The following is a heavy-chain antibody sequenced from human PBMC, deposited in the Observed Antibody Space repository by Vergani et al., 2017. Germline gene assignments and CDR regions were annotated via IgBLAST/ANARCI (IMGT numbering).Heavy chain of an antibody. D-gene: IGHD3-10*01. V-gene: IGHV3-23*01. J-gene: IGHJ6*02. CDR2: ISGSGGST. CDR3: AKDQEGLDYYGSEKTLGMDV. Sequence: EVQLLESGGGLVQPGGSLRLSCAASGFTFSSYAMSWVRQAPGKGLEWVSAISGSGGSTYYADSVKGRFTISRDNSKNTLYLQMNSLRAEDTAVYYCAKDQEGLDYYGSEKTLGMDVWGQGTTVTVSS. CDR1: GFTFSSYA.